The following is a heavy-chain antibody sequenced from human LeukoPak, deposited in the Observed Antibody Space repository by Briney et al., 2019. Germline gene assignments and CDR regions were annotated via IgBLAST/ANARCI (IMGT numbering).Heavy chain of an antibody. CDR1: GGSISSSSYF. CDR3: ARLPPTESSGWGRPFDY. D-gene: IGHD6-19*01. CDR2: LYDSGST. J-gene: IGHJ4*02. V-gene: IGHV4-39*01. Sequence: PSETLSLTCTVSGGSISSSSYFWGWIRQPPGKGLEWIGILYDSGSTYYNPSLKSRVTISVDTSKNQFSLKLSSVTAADTAVFYCARLPPTESSGWGRPFDYWGQGTLVTVSS.